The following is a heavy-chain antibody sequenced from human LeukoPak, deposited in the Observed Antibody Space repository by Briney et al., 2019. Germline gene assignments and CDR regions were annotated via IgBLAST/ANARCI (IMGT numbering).Heavy chain of an antibody. Sequence: PGRSLRLSCAASGFTFYDYAMHWVRHAPGKGLEWVSGISWNSGSIGYADSVKGRFTIPRDNAKNSLYLQMNSLRAEDTALYYWARDSGGGSSDSYYYYGMDVWGQGTTVTVSS. CDR3: ARDSGGGSSDSYYYYGMDV. V-gene: IGHV3-9*01. CDR1: GFTFYDYA. D-gene: IGHD6-6*01. CDR2: ISWNSGSI. J-gene: IGHJ6*02.